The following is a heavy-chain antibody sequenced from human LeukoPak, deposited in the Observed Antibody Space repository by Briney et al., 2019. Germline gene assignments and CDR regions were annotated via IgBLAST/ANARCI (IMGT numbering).Heavy chain of an antibody. Sequence: GSLRLSSAAAGFTFSSYAMWWVRAAPTKGLGWVSSISVSGDSKYYADSVKGRFTISRDNSKNTLYLQMNSLRAEDTAVYYCAKDCRGSGGSCYYYYGMDVWGQGTTVTVSS. V-gene: IGHV3-23*01. CDR1: GFTFSSYA. J-gene: IGHJ6*02. CDR2: ISVSGDSK. CDR3: AKDCRGSGGSCYYYYGMDV. D-gene: IGHD2-15*01.